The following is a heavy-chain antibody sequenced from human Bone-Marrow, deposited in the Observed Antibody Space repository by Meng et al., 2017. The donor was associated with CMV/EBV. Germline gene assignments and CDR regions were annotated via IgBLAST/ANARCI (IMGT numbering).Heavy chain of an antibody. V-gene: IGHV4-39*01. J-gene: IGHJ5*02. D-gene: IGHD5-12*01. CDR1: GGSISSSSYY. Sequence: GSLRLSCTVSGGSISSSSYYWGWIRQPPGKGLEWIGSIYYSGSTYYNPSLKSRVTISVDTSKNQFSLKLSSVTAADTAVYYCARPIVATFSAVLSWGQGTLVTVSS. CDR2: IYYSGST. CDR3: ARPIVATFSAVLS.